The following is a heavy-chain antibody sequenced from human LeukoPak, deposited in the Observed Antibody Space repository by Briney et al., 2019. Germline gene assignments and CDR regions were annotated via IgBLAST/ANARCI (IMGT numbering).Heavy chain of an antibody. CDR1: GGSFSGYY. CDR3: ARSGWLPHDAFDI. J-gene: IGHJ3*02. CDR2: IYYSGST. V-gene: IGHV4-59*01. Sequence: PSETLSLTCAVYGGSFSGYYWSWIRQPPGKGLEWIGYIYYSGSTNYNPSLKSRVTISVDTSKNQFSLKLSSVTAADTAVYYCARSGWLPHDAFDIWGQGTMVTVSS. D-gene: IGHD3-22*01.